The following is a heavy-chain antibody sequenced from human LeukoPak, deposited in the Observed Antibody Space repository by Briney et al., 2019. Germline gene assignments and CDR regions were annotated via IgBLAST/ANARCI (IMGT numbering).Heavy chain of an antibody. V-gene: IGHV4-34*01. CDR3: ARGYGGKDY. CDR2: INHSGST. Sequence: SETPSLTCAVYGGSFSGYYWSWIRQPPGKGLGWIGEINHSGSTNYNPSLKSRVTISVDTSKNQFSLKLSSVTAADTAVYYCARGYGGKDYWGQGTLVTVSS. CDR1: GGSFSGYY. D-gene: IGHD4-17*01. J-gene: IGHJ4*02.